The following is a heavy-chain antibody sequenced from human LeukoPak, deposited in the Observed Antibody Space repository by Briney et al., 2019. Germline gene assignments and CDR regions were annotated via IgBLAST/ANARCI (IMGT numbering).Heavy chain of an antibody. Sequence: GASVKVSCKASGGTFSSYAISWVRQAPGQGLEWMGGIIPIFGTANYAQKFQGRVTITADESTSTAYMELSSLRSEDTAVYYCARDQEMATMPNVPKYFQHWGQGTLVTVSS. V-gene: IGHV1-69*13. CDR1: GGTFSSYA. CDR3: ARDQEMATMPNVPKYFQH. CDR2: IIPIFGTA. D-gene: IGHD5-24*01. J-gene: IGHJ1*01.